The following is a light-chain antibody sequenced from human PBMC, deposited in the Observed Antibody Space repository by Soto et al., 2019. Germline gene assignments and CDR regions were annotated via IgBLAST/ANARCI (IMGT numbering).Light chain of an antibody. J-gene: IGLJ2*01. V-gene: IGLV1-47*01. Sequence: QPVLTQPPSASGTPGQRVTISCSGSSSSIGSNYVYWYQQLPGTVPQLLIYRNSEWPSGVPDRFSGSKSGTSASLAISGLRSEDEADYYCAAWDDSLSGVVFGGGTKLTVL. CDR2: RNS. CDR1: SSSIGSNY. CDR3: AAWDDSLSGVV.